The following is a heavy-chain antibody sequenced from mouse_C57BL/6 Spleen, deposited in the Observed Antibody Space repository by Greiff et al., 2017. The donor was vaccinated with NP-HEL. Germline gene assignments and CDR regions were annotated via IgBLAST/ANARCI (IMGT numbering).Heavy chain of an antibody. CDR1: GYTFTSYW. CDR3: ASGPYYGSSYDYFDY. J-gene: IGHJ2*01. D-gene: IGHD1-1*01. Sequence: VQLQQSGAELVKPGASVKLSCKASGYTFTSYWMHWVKQRPGQGLEWIGMIHPNSGSTNYNEKFKSKATLTVDKSSSTAYMQLSSLTSEDSAVYYCASGPYYGSSYDYFDYWGQGTTLTVSS. V-gene: IGHV1-64*01. CDR2: IHPNSGST.